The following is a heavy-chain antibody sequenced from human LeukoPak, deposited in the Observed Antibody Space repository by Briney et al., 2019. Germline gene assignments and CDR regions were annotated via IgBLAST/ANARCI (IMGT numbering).Heavy chain of an antibody. CDR2: IRYDGSNK. J-gene: IGHJ4*02. CDR3: AKDYSFSGYYYPSTVGPEDY. D-gene: IGHD3-22*01. V-gene: IGHV3-30*02. CDR1: GFTFSSYG. Sequence: GGSLRLSCAASGFTFSSYGMHWVRQAPGKGLEWVAFIRYDGSNKYYADSVKGRFTISRDNSKNTLYLQMNSLRAEDTAVYYCAKDYSFSGYYYPSTVGPEDYWGQGTLVTVSS.